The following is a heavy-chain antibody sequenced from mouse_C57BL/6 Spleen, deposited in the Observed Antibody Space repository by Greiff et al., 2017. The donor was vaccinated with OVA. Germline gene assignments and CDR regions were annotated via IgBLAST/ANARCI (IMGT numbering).Heavy chain of an antibody. J-gene: IGHJ2*01. CDR3: ARNPPAGYDYFDY. CDR2: INPGSGGT. CDR1: GYAFTNYL. V-gene: IGHV1-54*01. Sequence: VQLQQSGAELVRPGTSVKVSCKASGYAFTNYLIEWVKQRPGQGLEWIGVINPGSGGTNYNEKFKGKATLTADKSSSTAYMQLSSLTSEDSAVYFCARNPPAGYDYFDYWGQGTTLTVSS. D-gene: IGHD2-2*01.